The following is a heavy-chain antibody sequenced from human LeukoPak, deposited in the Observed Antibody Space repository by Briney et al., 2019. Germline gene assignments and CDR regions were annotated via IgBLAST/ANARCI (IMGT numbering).Heavy chain of an antibody. CDR3: ARVPLPPSSGWYYHYYYYYMDV. Sequence: GGSLGLSCAASGFTFSSYWMSWVRQAPGKGLEWVANIKQDGSEKYYVDSVKGRFTISRDNAKNSLYLQMNSLRAEDTAVYYCARVPLPPSSGWYYHYYYYYMDVWGKGTTVTISS. CDR2: IKQDGSEK. V-gene: IGHV3-7*01. CDR1: GFTFSSYW. J-gene: IGHJ6*03. D-gene: IGHD6-19*01.